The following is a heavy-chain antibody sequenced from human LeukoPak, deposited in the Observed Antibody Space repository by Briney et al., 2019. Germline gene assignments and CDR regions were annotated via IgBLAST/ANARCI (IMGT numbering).Heavy chain of an antibody. Sequence: PSQTLSLTCTVSGGSISSANYYWSWIRQPPGKGLEWIGYIYYDGTTYYNPSLKSRLTISVDTSKNQSSLKLSSVTAADTAVYYCARVGAGIAVHFFDYWGQGALVTVSS. CDR3: ARVGAGIAVHFFDY. J-gene: IGHJ4*02. CDR2: IYYDGTT. CDR1: GGSISSANYY. D-gene: IGHD6-19*01. V-gene: IGHV4-30-4*01.